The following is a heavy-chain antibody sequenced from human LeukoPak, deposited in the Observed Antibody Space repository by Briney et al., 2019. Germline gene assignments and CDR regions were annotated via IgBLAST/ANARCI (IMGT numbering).Heavy chain of an antibody. CDR3: ARTFYDTLDSDAFDF. CDR1: GYTFTGYY. J-gene: IGHJ3*01. CDR2: INPDSGGT. Sequence: ASVTVPCKASGYTFTGYYMHWVRQAPGQGLGWMGWINPDSGGTNNAQKFQGRVTMTRDTSISTAYMELSRLRSDDTAVYYCARTFYDTLDSDAFDFWGQGTMVIVSS. D-gene: IGHD2/OR15-2a*01. V-gene: IGHV1-2*02.